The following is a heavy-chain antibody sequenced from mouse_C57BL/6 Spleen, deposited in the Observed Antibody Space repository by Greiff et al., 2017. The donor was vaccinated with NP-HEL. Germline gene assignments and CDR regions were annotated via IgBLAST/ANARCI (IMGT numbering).Heavy chain of an antibody. CDR3: ARERNEGFAY. Sequence: EVQGVESGGGLVKPGGSLKLSCAASGFTFSDYGMHWVRQAPEKGLEWVAYISSGSSTIYYADTVKGRFTISRDNAKNTLFLQMTSLRSEDTAMYYCARERNEGFAYWGQGTLVTVSA. CDR2: ISSGSSTI. J-gene: IGHJ3*01. V-gene: IGHV5-17*01. CDR1: GFTFSDYG.